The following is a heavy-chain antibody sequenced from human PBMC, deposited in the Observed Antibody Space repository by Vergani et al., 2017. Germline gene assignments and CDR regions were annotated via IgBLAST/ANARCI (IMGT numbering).Heavy chain of an antibody. CDR2: ISGSGGST. CDR1: GVTFSSYA. V-gene: IGHV3-23*04. Sequence: EVQLVESGGGLVQPGGSLRLSCAASGVTFSSYAMSWVRQAPGKGLEWVSAISGSGGSTYYADSVKGRFTISRDNSKNTLYLQMNSLRVEDTAVYYCAKSPTGPVAATPIDYWGQGTLVTVSS. J-gene: IGHJ4*02. CDR3: AKSPTGPVAATPIDY. D-gene: IGHD2-15*01.